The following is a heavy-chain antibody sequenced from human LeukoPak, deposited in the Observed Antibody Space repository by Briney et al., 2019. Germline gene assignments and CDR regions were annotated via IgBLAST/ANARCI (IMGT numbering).Heavy chain of an antibody. J-gene: IGHJ4*02. Sequence: GGSLRLSCAASGFTVSSNYMSWVRQAPGKGLEWVSVIYSGGGTYCADSVKGRFTISRDNSKNTLYLQMNSLRAEDTAVYYCATLYYYGSGRKGTDYWGQGTLVTVSS. CDR1: GFTVSSNY. CDR2: IYSGGGT. CDR3: ATLYYYGSGRKGTDY. D-gene: IGHD3-10*01. V-gene: IGHV3-53*01.